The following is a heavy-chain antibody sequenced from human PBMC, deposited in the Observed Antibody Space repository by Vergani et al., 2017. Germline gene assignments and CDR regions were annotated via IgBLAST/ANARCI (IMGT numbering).Heavy chain of an antibody. CDR2: IYYSGST. CDR3: ARGIYDSSGRRPRSDAFDS. J-gene: IGHJ3*02. D-gene: IGHD3-22*01. V-gene: IGHV4-59*01. Sequence: QVQLQESGPGLVKPSETLSLTCTVSGGSISSYYWSWIRQPPGKGLEWIGYIYYSGSTNYNPSLKSRVTISVDTSKNQFSLKLSSVTAADTAVYYCARGIYDSSGRRPRSDAFDSWGQGTMVTVSS. CDR1: GGSISSYY.